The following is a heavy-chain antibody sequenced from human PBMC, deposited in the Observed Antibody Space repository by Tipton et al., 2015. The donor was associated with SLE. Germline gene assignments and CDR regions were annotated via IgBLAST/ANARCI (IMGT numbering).Heavy chain of an antibody. CDR3: ARVPRSIAAALDI. CDR1: GGSFSGYY. V-gene: IGHV4-34*01. Sequence: LRLSCAVHGGSFSGYYWSWIRQPPGKGLEWIGEINHSGSTNYNPSLKSRVTISVDTSKNQFSLKLSSVTAADTAVYYCARVPRSIAAALDIWGQGTMVTVSS. J-gene: IGHJ3*02. CDR2: INHSGST. D-gene: IGHD6-6*01.